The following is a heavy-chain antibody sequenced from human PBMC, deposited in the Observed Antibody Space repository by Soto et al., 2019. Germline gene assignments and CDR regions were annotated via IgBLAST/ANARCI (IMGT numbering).Heavy chain of an antibody. CDR2: IYYSGSS. V-gene: IGHV4-59*01. CDR1: GGSISSYY. D-gene: IGHD2-15*01. J-gene: IGHJ6*02. CDR3: ARDRSGGSYGMDV. Sequence: SETLSLTCTVSGGSISSYYWSWIRQPPGKGLEWIGYIYYSGSSNYNPSLKSRVTISLDTSKNQFSLKLRSVTAADTAVYYCARDRSGGSYGMDVWGQGTTVTVSS.